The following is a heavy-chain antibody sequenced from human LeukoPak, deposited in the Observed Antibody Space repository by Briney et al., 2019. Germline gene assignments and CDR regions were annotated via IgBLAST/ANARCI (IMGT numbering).Heavy chain of an antibody. Sequence: ASVKVSCKASGYTFTSYDISWVRQAPGQGLEWMGWISAYKGNTNYAQKLQGRVTMTTDTSTSTAYMDLRSLGFDDTAVYYCARDKAFLGYYDTSGYFQQWFDSWGQGTLVTVSS. CDR2: ISAYKGNT. D-gene: IGHD3-22*01. CDR1: GYTFTSYD. J-gene: IGHJ5*01. CDR3: ARDKAFLGYYDTSGYFQQWFDS. V-gene: IGHV1-18*01.